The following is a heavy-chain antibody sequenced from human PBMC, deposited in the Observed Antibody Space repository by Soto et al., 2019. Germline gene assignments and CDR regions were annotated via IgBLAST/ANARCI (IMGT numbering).Heavy chain of an antibody. CDR2: IYWDDDK. V-gene: IGHV2-5*02. D-gene: IGHD6-19*01. CDR1: GFSLSTTGVG. Sequence: QITLKESGPPLVKPTQTLTLTCTFSGFSLSTTGVGVGWIRQPPGKALEWLAVIYWDDDKRYNPSLRSRLTISKDTSKNQVVLTMTNMDPVDTGTYYCAHRLEGHVSGWDQVCLDFWGQGALVTVSS. J-gene: IGHJ4*02. CDR3: AHRLEGHVSGWDQVCLDF.